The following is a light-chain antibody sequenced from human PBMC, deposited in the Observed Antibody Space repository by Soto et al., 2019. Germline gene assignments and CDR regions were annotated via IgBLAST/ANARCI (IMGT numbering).Light chain of an antibody. CDR2: EGS. J-gene: IGLJ2*01. CDR1: SSDVGSYNV. Sequence: QSALTQPASVSGSPGQSITISCTGTSSDVGSYNVVSWYQHHPGKAPKLMIYEGSKRPSGVFNRFSGSKSGNTASLTISGLQAEDEADYYCCSYAGSRTLVFGGGTKLTLL. CDR3: CSYAGSRTLV. V-gene: IGLV2-23*01.